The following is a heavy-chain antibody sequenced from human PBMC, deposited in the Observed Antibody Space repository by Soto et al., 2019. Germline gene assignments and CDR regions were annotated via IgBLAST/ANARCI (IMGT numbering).Heavy chain of an antibody. Sequence: PSETLSLTCTVSGGSISTYYWSWIRQPPGKGLEWIGYMYYSGSTYYNPSLKSRVTISVDTSKNQFSMKLNSVTAADTAVYYCATRTDYYYGSGSLGGMDVWGQGTTVTVSS. CDR2: MYYSGST. D-gene: IGHD3-10*01. V-gene: IGHV4-59*12. CDR3: ATRTDYYYGSGSLGGMDV. J-gene: IGHJ6*02. CDR1: GGSISTYY.